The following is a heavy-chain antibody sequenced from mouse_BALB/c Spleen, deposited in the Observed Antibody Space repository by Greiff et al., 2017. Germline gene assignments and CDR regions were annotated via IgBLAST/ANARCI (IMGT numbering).Heavy chain of an antibody. CDR1: GFTFSSYT. CDR2: ISNGGGST. Sequence: EVKLMESGGGLVQPGGSLKLSCAASGFTFSSYTMSWVRQTPEKRLEWVAYISNGGGSTYYPDTVKGRFTISRDNAKNTLYLQMSSLKSEDTAMYYCARNEYGNPMDDWGQGTSVTVSS. CDR3: ARNEYGNPMDD. D-gene: IGHD2-10*02. V-gene: IGHV5-12-2*01. J-gene: IGHJ4*01.